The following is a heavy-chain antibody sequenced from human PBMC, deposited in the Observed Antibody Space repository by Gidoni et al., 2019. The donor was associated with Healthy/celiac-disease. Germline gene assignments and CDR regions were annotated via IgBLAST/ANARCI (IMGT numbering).Heavy chain of an antibody. V-gene: IGHV3-43*01. J-gene: IGHJ6*02. CDR1: GLTFDDYT. CDR2: ISWDGGST. Sequence: EVQLVESGGVVVQPGGSLRLSCAASGLTFDDYTMHWVRQAPGKGLEWVSLISWDGGSTYYADSVKGRFTISRDNSKNYLYLQMNSLRTEDTALYYCAKAQGDYYYYYGMDVWGQGTTVTVSS. CDR3: AKAQGDYYYYYGMDV.